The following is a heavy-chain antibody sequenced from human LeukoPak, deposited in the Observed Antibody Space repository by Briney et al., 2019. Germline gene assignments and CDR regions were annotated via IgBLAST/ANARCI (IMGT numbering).Heavy chain of an antibody. D-gene: IGHD1-7*01. Sequence: SETLPLTCTVSGYSISSGYYWGWIRQPPGKGLEWIGSIHHSGSTYYNPSLKSRVTISEDTSKNQFSLKLNSVTAADTAAYYCAREANWNYGYWGQGTLVTVSS. J-gene: IGHJ4*02. CDR1: GYSISSGYY. V-gene: IGHV4-38-2*02. CDR3: AREANWNYGY. CDR2: IHHSGST.